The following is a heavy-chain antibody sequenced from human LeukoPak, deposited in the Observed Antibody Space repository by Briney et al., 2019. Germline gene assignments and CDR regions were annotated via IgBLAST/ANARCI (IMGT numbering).Heavy chain of an antibody. CDR1: GGSFSGYY. J-gene: IGHJ4*02. V-gene: IGHV4-34*01. CDR3: ARSHFGILTGHYTSYYFDY. D-gene: IGHD3-9*01. Sequence: SETLSLTCAVYGGSFSGYYWSWIRQPPGKGLEWIGEINHSGSTNYNPSLKSRVTISVDTSKNQFSLKLSSVTAADTAVYYCARSHFGILTGHYTSYYFDYWGQGTLVTVSS. CDR2: INHSGST.